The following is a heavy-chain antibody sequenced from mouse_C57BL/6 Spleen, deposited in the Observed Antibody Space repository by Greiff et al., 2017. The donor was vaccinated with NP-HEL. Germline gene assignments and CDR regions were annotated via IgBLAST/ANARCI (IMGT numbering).Heavy chain of an antibody. J-gene: IGHJ4*01. CDR2: ISPRSGNT. Sequence: VQLQESGAELARPGASVKLSCKASGYTFTSYGISWVKQRTGQGLEWIGEISPRSGNTYYNEKFKGKATLTADKSSSTAYMELRSLTSEDSAVYFCARLVTTSNYAMDYWGQGTSVTVSS. CDR3: ARLVTTSNYAMDY. CDR1: GYTFTSYG. V-gene: IGHV1-81*01. D-gene: IGHD2-2*01.